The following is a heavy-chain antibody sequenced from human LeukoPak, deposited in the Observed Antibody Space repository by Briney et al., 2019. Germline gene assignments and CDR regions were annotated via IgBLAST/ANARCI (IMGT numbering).Heavy chain of an antibody. D-gene: IGHD3-10*01. CDR1: GGSISSYY. J-gene: IGHJ3*02. CDR2: IYYSGST. Sequence: KPSETLSLTCTVSGGSISSYYWSWIRQPPGKGLEWIGYIYYSGSTNYNPSLKSRVTISVDTSKNQFSLKLSSVTAADTAVYYCARDFEATMVGAFDIWGQGTMVTVSS. CDR3: ARDFEATMVGAFDI. V-gene: IGHV4-59*01.